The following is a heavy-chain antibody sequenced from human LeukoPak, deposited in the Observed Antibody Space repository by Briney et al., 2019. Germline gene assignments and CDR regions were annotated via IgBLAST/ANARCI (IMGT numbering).Heavy chain of an antibody. CDR3: AKGNWRYFDY. J-gene: IGHJ4*02. D-gene: IGHD1-1*01. CDR2: ISGSGDST. CDR1: GFTFSNYA. V-gene: IGHV3-23*01. Sequence: GGSLRLSCAASGFTFSNYAMSWVRQAPGKGLEWVSAISGSGDSTYYADSVKGRFTISRDNSKNTLYLQMNSLGADDTAVYYCAKGNWRYFDYWGQGTLVTVSS.